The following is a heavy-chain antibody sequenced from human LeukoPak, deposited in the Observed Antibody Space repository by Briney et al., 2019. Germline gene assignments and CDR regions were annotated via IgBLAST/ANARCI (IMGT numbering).Heavy chain of an antibody. CDR3: ARQGAAGTWYYYYYYMDV. Sequence: ASVKVSCKASGYTFTSYGISWVRQAPGQGLEWMGWISAYNGNTNYAQKLQGRVTMTTDTSTSTAYMELRSLRSDDTAVYYCARQGAAGTWYYYYYYMDVWGKGTTVTVSS. D-gene: IGHD6-13*01. CDR1: GYTFTSYG. CDR2: ISAYNGNT. V-gene: IGHV1-18*01. J-gene: IGHJ6*03.